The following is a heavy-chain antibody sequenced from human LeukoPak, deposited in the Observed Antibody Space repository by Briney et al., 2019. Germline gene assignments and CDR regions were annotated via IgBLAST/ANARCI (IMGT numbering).Heavy chain of an antibody. Sequence: ASVKVSCKASGYTFTSYFMHWVRQAPGQGLEWMGIINPSGGSTSYAQKFQGRVTMTRDTSTSTVYMELSSLRSEDTAVYYCARNYYDSSGYPAPIDCWGQGTLVTVSS. D-gene: IGHD3-22*01. CDR3: ARNYYDSSGYPAPIDC. CDR2: INPSGGST. V-gene: IGHV1-46*01. J-gene: IGHJ4*02. CDR1: GYTFTSYF.